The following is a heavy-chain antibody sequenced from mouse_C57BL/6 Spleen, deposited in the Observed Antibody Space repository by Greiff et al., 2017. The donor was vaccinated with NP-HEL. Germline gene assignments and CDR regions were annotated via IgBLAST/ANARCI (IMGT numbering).Heavy chain of an antibody. Sequence: EVMLVESGGGLVQPKGSLKLSCAASGFTFNTYAMHWVRQAPGKGLEWVARIRSKSSNYATYYADSVKDRFTISRDDSQSMLYLQMNNLKTEDTAMYYCVGAAYSNYFSGFAYWGQGTLVTVSA. CDR1: GFTFNTYA. CDR3: VGAAYSNYFSGFAY. CDR2: IRSKSSNYAT. J-gene: IGHJ3*01. D-gene: IGHD2-5*01. V-gene: IGHV10-3*01.